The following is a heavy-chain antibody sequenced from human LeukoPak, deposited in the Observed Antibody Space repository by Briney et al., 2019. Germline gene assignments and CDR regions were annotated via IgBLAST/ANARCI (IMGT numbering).Heavy chain of an antibody. Sequence: SETLSLTCTVSGGSISSYYWSWIRQPAGKGLEWIGRIYTSGSTNYNPSLKSRVTMSVDTSKNQFSLKLSSVTAADTAVYYCARSYYYDSSGYPPFDYWGQGTLVTVSS. CDR3: ARSYYYDSSGYPPFDY. CDR1: GGSISSYY. D-gene: IGHD3-22*01. CDR2: IYTSGST. V-gene: IGHV4-4*07. J-gene: IGHJ4*02.